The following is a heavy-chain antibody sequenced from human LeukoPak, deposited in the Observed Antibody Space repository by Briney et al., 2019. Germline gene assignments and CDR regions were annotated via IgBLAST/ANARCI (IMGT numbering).Heavy chain of an antibody. CDR3: ARGVTYYYGSGSYYFDY. CDR2: FDPEVGKT. V-gene: IGHV1-24*01. J-gene: IGHJ4*02. Sequence: ASVKVSCKVSGYSLTALSMHWVRQAPGKGLEWMGGFDPEVGKTMYAEKLDGRLTVTDDTSTDTAYMQLSSLRLEDTAVYYCARGVTYYYGSGSYYFDYWGQGTLVTVSS. CDR1: GYSLTALS. D-gene: IGHD3-10*01.